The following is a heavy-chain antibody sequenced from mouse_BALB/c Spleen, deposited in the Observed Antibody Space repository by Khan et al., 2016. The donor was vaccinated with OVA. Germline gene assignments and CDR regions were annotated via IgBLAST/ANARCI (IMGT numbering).Heavy chain of an antibody. J-gene: IGHJ3*01. CDR3: TRRGQYGIFYY. V-gene: IGHV1-7*01. CDR2: INPSTGYT. D-gene: IGHD1-1*01. CDR1: GYTFTTYW. Sequence: QVQLKESGAELAQPGPSVKMSCQTSGYTFTTYWMHWVKQRPGQGLVWIGYINPSTGYTEYNQRFKDKATLTTDKSSSTAYIQLSRLTSEDSAVYYSTRRGQYGIFYYWGQGTLVTVSA.